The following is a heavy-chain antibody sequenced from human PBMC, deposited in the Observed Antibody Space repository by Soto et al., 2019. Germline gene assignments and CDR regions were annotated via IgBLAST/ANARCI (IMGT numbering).Heavy chain of an antibody. CDR2: IYYSGST. CDR1: GGSASSGSYY. Sequence: SETLSLTCTVSGGSASSGSYYWSWIRQPPGKGLEWIGYIYYSGSTNYNPSLKSRVTISVDTSKNQFSLKLSSVTAADTAVYYCARDGDYTAFDIWGQGTMVTVSS. J-gene: IGHJ3*02. D-gene: IGHD2-2*02. CDR3: ARDGDYTAFDI. V-gene: IGHV4-61*01.